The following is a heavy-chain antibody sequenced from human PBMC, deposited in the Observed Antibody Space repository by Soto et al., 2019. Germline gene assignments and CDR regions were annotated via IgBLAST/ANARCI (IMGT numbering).Heavy chain of an antibody. V-gene: IGHV1-8*02. J-gene: IGHJ4*02. CDR3: ARGRPRNSYGN. Sequence: ASVKVSCKASGYKFTAYYMHWVRQAPGQGLEWMGWLNPMNGNTGYAQKFQGRVTMTRNTSISTAYMELSSLRSEDTAVYYCARGRPRNSYGNWGQGTLVTVSS. CDR2: LNPMNGNT. D-gene: IGHD5-18*01. CDR1: GYKFTAYY.